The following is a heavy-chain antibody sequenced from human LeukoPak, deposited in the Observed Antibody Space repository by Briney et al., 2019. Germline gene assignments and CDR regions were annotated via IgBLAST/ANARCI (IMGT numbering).Heavy chain of an antibody. Sequence: SETLSLTCAVSGGSISSSNWWSWVRQPPGKGLEWIGSLYHSGSTYYNPSLKSRVTTSVDTSKNRFSLKLTSVTAADTAVYYCARELHSGSYYFDYWGQGTLVTVSS. CDR1: GGSISSSNW. CDR2: LYHSGST. D-gene: IGHD1-26*01. J-gene: IGHJ4*02. CDR3: ARELHSGSYYFDY. V-gene: IGHV4-4*02.